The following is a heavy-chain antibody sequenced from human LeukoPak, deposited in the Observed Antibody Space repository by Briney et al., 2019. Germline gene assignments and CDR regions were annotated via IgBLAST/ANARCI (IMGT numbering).Heavy chain of an antibody. CDR2: IGTAGDT. D-gene: IGHD3-16*01. J-gene: IGHJ3*02. V-gene: IGHV3-13*01. CDR1: GFTFSSYD. CDR3: VRVLPTYVASSSIGDAFDI. Sequence: GGSLRLSCAASGFTFSSYDMHWVRQATGKGLEWVSAIGTAGDTYYPGSVKGRFTISRENAKNSLYLQMNSLRAEDTAVYYCVRVLPTYVASSSIGDAFDIWGQGTMVTVSS.